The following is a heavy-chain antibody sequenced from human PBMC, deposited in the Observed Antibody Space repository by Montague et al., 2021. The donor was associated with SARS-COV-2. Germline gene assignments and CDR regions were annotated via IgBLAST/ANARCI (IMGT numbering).Heavy chain of an antibody. D-gene: IGHD1-26*01. Sequence: SLRLSCPASGFTFDDYGMSWVRQAPGKGLEWVSSISSSGFATYYADSVKGRFTFSRDNSKNTVTLQMNSLRAEDTAIYYCAKSLQVGATTPFDYWGQGILVTVSS. CDR2: ISSSGFAT. CDR3: AKSLQVGATTPFDY. J-gene: IGHJ4*02. V-gene: IGHV3-23*01. CDR1: GFTFDDYG.